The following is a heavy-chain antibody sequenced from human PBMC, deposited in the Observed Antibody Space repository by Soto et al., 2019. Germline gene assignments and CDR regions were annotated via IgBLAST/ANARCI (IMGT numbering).Heavy chain of an antibody. CDR2: IYYSGST. Sequence: SETLSLTCTVSGGSISSGGYYWSWIRQHPGKGLEWIGYIYYSGSTYYNPSLKSRVTISVDTSKNQFSLKLSSVTAADTAVYYCARATDSYYDSSGLIYWGQGTRVTVSS. V-gene: IGHV4-31*03. CDR3: ARATDSYYDSSGLIY. D-gene: IGHD3-22*01. CDR1: GGSISSGGYY. J-gene: IGHJ4*02.